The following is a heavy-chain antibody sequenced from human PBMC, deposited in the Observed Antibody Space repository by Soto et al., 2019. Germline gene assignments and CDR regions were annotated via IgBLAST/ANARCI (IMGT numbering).Heavy chain of an antibody. CDR3: ARGSRMMIPAASGRDYYYHGLDV. D-gene: IGHD3-22*01. V-gene: IGHV4-34*01. CDR1: GGSFSGYY. Sequence: QVQLQQWGAGLLKPSETLSLNCAVYGGSFSGYYWSWIRKPPGQGLEWIGEINHRGSINYNPSLKRRATMSVDTYKNQFSLKLNSVTAADTAVFYCARGSRMMIPAASGRDYYYHGLDVWGQGTAVTVSS. J-gene: IGHJ6*02. CDR2: INHRGSI.